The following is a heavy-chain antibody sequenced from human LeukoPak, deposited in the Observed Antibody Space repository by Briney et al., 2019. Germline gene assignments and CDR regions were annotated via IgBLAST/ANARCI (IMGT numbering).Heavy chain of an antibody. CDR2: VIPIFGTA. D-gene: IGHD3-22*01. J-gene: IGHJ4*02. Sequence: SVKVSCKASGYTFTGYYMHWVRQATGQGLEWMGGVIPIFGTANYAQKFQGRVTITADESTSTAYMELSSLRSEDTAVYYCARDPSYYYDSSGYYPLGYWGQGTLVTVSS. CDR1: GYTFTGYY. CDR3: ARDPSYYYDSSGYYPLGY. V-gene: IGHV1-69*13.